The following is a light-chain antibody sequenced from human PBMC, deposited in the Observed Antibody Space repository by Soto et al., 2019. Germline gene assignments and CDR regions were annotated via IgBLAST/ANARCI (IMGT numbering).Light chain of an antibody. CDR1: SSNIGAGSD. J-gene: IGLJ1*01. Sequence: QSVLTQPPSVSGAPGQRVTISCTGSSSNIGAGSDVHWYQQLPGTAPTLLVYGSYNRPSGVPDRFSGSRSGTSASLAITGLQAEDEADFYCEECDSSLSAWVFGPGTKVTVL. V-gene: IGLV1-40*01. CDR2: GSY. CDR3: EECDSSLSAWV.